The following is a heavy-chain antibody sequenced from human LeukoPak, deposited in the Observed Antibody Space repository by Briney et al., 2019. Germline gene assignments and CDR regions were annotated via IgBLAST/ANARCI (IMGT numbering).Heavy chain of an antibody. Sequence: PSEPLSLTCNLSVDSISNHYWSWIRQPPGKGLVWLGYIFYSGNTNYNPSLRSRATMSVDTSKTQFPLRLSSVTPADTAVYYCARDRGEGIVGTFAYWGQGTLVTVSS. V-gene: IGHV4-59*11. CDR3: ARDRGEGIVGTFAY. CDR1: VDSISNHY. CDR2: IFYSGNT. D-gene: IGHD1-26*01. J-gene: IGHJ4*02.